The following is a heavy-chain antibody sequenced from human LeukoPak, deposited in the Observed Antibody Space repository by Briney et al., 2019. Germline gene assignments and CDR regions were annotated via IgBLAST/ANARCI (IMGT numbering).Heavy chain of an antibody. CDR2: IYYSGST. Sequence: SETLSLTCTVSGGSISSYYWSWIRQPPRKGLEWIGYIYYSGSTNYNPSLKSRVTISVDTSKNQFSLKLSSATAADTAVYYCAKRDGYTQGFDYWGQGTLVTVSS. CDR3: AKRDGYTQGFDY. V-gene: IGHV4-59*01. J-gene: IGHJ4*02. D-gene: IGHD5-24*01. CDR1: GGSISSYY.